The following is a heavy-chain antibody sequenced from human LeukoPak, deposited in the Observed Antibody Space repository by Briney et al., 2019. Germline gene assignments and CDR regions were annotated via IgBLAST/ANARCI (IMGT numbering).Heavy chain of an antibody. V-gene: IGHV3-53*01. Sequence: GGSLRLSCAASEVTVTSNYMRWVRQAPGQGLQWVSVIYPDGDIYYEDYVKGRFIISRDNSKNTLSLQMNSLTDDDTAVYYCVRGPRYYDDSGFHYGVFDIWGQGTVVTVSS. D-gene: IGHD3-22*01. CDR3: VRGPRYYDDSGFHYGVFDI. CDR1: EVTVTSNY. J-gene: IGHJ3*02. CDR2: IYPDGDI.